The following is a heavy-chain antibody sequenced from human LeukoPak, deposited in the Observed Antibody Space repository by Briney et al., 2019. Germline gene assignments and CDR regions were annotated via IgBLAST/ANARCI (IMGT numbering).Heavy chain of an antibody. J-gene: IGHJ4*02. V-gene: IGHV4-39*01. CDR1: GGSISSSTFY. Sequence: SETLSLTCAVSGGSISSSTFYWGWIRQPPGKGLEWIGSLYYSGSTYYNPSLKSRVTISVDSSNNHVYLTLNSVTAADTAVYYCAASLWFGINPEYWGQGTLVTVSS. D-gene: IGHD3-10*01. CDR2: LYYSGST. CDR3: AASLWFGINPEY.